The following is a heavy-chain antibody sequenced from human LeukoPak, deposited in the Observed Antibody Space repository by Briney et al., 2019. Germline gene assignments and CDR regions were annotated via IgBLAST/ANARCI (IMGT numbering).Heavy chain of an antibody. CDR3: VRRGMMGNDDYYDSSGYDDY. V-gene: IGHV3-30*02. CDR2: IRYDGSNK. Sequence: PGGSLRLSCAASGFTFSSYWMSWVRQAPGKGLEWVAFIRYDGSNKYYADSVKGRFTISRDNSKNTLYLQMNSLRAEDTAVYYCVRRGMMGNDDYYDSSGYDDYWGQGTLVTVSS. J-gene: IGHJ4*02. CDR1: GFTFSSYW. D-gene: IGHD3-22*01.